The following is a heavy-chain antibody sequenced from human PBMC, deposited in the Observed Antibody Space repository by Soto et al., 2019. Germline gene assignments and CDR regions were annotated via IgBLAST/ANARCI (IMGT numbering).Heavy chain of an antibody. J-gene: IGHJ6*02. CDR3: AKVGGSSSWYGEAVDV. CDR2: ISYDGSNK. CDR1: GFTFSSYG. Sequence: QVQLVESGGGVVQPGRSLRLSCAASGFTFSSYGMHWVRQAPGKGLEWVAVISYDGSNKYYADSVKGRFTISRDNSKNTLYLQMNSLRAEDTAVYYCAKVGGSSSWYGEAVDVWGQGTTVSVSS. V-gene: IGHV3-30*18. D-gene: IGHD6-13*01.